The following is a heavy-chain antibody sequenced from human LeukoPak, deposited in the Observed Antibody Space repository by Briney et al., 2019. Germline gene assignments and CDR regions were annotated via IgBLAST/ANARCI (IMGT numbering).Heavy chain of an antibody. CDR3: ARDMWQQFDWFDP. CDR1: GYTFTAYY. D-gene: IGHD6-13*01. CDR2: INPNTGDT. J-gene: IGHJ5*02. V-gene: IGHV1-2*02. Sequence: EASVKVSCKASGYTFTAYYMHWVRQAPGQGLEWMGWINPNTGDTNSAERFQGGVTMTRDSSISTAYLELSRLTSDDTAVYYCARDMWQQFDWFDPWGQGTLVTVSS.